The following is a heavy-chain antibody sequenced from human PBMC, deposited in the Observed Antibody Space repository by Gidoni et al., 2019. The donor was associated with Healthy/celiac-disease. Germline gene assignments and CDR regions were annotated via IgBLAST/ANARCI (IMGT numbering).Heavy chain of an antibody. V-gene: IGHV3-33*01. Sequence: QVQLVESGGGVLQPGMSLRLSCAASGFTFSSYGMHWVRQAPGKGLEWVAVIWYDGSKKYYADSVKGRFTISRDNSKNTLDLQMNSLRAEDTAVYYCARGDYDYVWGSYRSGLYYFDYWGQGTLVTVSS. CDR3: ARGDYDYVWGSYRSGLYYFDY. CDR1: GFTFSSYG. D-gene: IGHD3-16*02. J-gene: IGHJ4*02. CDR2: IWYDGSKK.